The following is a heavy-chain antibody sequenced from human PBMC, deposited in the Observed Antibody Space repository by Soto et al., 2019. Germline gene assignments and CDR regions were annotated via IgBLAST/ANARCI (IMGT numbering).Heavy chain of an antibody. J-gene: IGHJ6*02. CDR2: MNEDGSET. CDR1: GFTFSNFW. CDR3: ARDLSTGRRGGWYMSGLDV. D-gene: IGHD6-19*01. V-gene: IGHV3-7*03. Sequence: EVQLVESGGGLVQPGGSLRLSCAASGFTFSNFWMSWVRQAPGKGLEWVANMNEDGSETYYVDSVKGRFTVSRDNAKNSLFLQMNCLRAEDTAVYFCARDLSTGRRGGWYMSGLDVWGQGTTVTVSS.